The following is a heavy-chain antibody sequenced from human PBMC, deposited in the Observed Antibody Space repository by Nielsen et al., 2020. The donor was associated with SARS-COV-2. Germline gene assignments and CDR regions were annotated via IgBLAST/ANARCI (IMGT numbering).Heavy chain of an antibody. CDR2: INHSGST. Sequence: SETLSLTCVACGGSFSGYYWSWIRQPPGKGLEWIGEINHSGSTSYNPSLKSRVTISVDTSKNQFSLRLSSVTAADTALHYCARGRRGSSTHFDYWGQGTLVTVSS. CDR3: ARGRRGSSTHFDY. V-gene: IGHV4-34*01. J-gene: IGHJ4*02. CDR1: GGSFSGYY. D-gene: IGHD6-6*01.